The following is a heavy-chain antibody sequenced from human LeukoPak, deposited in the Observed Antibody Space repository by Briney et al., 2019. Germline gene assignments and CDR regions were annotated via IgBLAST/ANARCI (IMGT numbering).Heavy chain of an antibody. J-gene: IGHJ4*02. CDR3: AREAKDGSGSYHFDY. CDR2: ISSDGSNK. D-gene: IGHD3-10*01. CDR1: GFTFSSYS. V-gene: IGHV3-30-3*01. Sequence: GGSLRLSCAASGFTFSSYSMHWVRQAPGKGLDWVAVISSDGSNKYYADSVKGRFTVSRDNSKNTLYLQMISLRAEDTAVYYCAREAKDGSGSYHFDYWGQGTLVTVSS.